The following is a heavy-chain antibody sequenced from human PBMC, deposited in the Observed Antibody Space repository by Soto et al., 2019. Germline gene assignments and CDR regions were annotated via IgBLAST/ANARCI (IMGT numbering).Heavy chain of an antibody. D-gene: IGHD2-15*01. J-gene: IGHJ4*02. CDR3: VKDVVFWP. Sequence: SVKVSCKASGGTFSSYTISWVRQAPGQGLEWMGRIIPILGIANYAQKFQGRVTITADKSTSTAYMELSSLRGDDTAMYYCVKDVVFWPWGQGTLVTVSS. CDR1: GGTFSSYT. CDR2: IIPILGIA. V-gene: IGHV1-69*04.